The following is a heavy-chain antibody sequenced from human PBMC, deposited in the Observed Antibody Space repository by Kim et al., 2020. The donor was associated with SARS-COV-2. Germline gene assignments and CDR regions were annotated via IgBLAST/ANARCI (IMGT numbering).Heavy chain of an antibody. Sequence: GGSLRLSCAASGFTFSNAWMTWVRQAPGRGLEWVGRIKSKTDGGTTDYAAPVKGRFTISKDESKNTLSLQMNSLKTEDTAVYYCATDYCNTTGCYPGTNFDYWGQGTLVTVSS. D-gene: IGHD2-2*01. CDR3: ATDYCNTTGCYPGTNFDY. V-gene: IGHV3-15*01. CDR2: IKSKTDGGTT. CDR1: GFTFSNAW. J-gene: IGHJ4*02.